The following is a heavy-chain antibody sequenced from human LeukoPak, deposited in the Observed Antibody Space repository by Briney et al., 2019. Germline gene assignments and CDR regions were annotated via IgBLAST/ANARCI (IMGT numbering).Heavy chain of an antibody. CDR1: GFTFSSYA. V-gene: IGHV3-30-3*01. CDR3: AREGSGYFYFDY. J-gene: IGHJ4*02. Sequence: GGSLRLSCAASGFTFSSYATHWVRQARDNGLEWVAVISYDGSNKYYADSVKGRFTISRDNSKNTLYLQMNSLRAEDTAVYYCAREGSGYFYFDYWGQGTLVTVFS. D-gene: IGHD3-22*01. CDR2: ISYDGSNK.